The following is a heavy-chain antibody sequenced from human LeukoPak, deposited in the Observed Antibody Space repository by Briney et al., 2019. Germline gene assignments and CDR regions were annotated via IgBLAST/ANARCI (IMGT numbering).Heavy chain of an antibody. V-gene: IGHV1-69*04. Sequence: SVKVSCKASGGTFSSYAISWVRQAPGQGLESMGRIIPILGIANYAQKFQGRVTITADKSTSTAYMELSSLRSEDTAVYYCAGDPRAAAGTRGDYWGQGTLVTVSS. D-gene: IGHD6-13*01. CDR1: GGTFSSYA. CDR2: IIPILGIA. J-gene: IGHJ4*02. CDR3: AGDPRAAAGTRGDY.